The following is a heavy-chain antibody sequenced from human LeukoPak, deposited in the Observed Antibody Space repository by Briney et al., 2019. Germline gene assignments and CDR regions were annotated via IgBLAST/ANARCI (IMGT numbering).Heavy chain of an antibody. Sequence: ASVKVSCKASGGTFSSYTISWVRQAPGQGLEWMGRIIPILGIANYPQKFQGRVTITADKSTSTAYMELSSLRSEDTAVYYCARYVYYDSSGYPNYYFDYWGQGTLVTVSS. CDR3: ARYVYYDSSGYPNYYFDY. CDR2: IIPILGIA. V-gene: IGHV1-69*02. CDR1: GGTFSSYT. J-gene: IGHJ4*02. D-gene: IGHD3-22*01.